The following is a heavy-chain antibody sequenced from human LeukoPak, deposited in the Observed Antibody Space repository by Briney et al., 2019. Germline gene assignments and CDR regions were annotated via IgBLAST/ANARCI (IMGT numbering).Heavy chain of an antibody. V-gene: IGHV3-66*01. D-gene: IGHD5-24*01. CDR1: GFTVSSNY. CDR2: IYSGGST. CDR3: ARAPGGLQFSYYYGMDV. J-gene: IGHJ6*02. Sequence: GGSLRLSCAASGFTVSSNYMSWVRQAPGKGLEWVSVIYSGGSTYYADSVKGRFTISRDNSKNTLYLQMNSLRAEDTAVYYCARAPGGLQFSYYYGMDVWGQGTTVTVSS.